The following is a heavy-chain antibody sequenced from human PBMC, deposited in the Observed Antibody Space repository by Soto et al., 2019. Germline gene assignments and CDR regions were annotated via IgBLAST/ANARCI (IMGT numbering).Heavy chain of an antibody. V-gene: IGHV1-69*06. Sequence: ASVKVSCKASGGTFSSYAISWVRQAPGQGLEWMGGIIPIFGTANYAQKFQGRVTITADKSTSTAYMELSSLRSEDTAVYYCATQGCSSTSCYALNWFNPWGQGTLVTVSS. CDR1: GGTFSSYA. CDR2: IIPIFGTA. CDR3: ATQGCSSTSCYALNWFNP. D-gene: IGHD2-2*01. J-gene: IGHJ5*02.